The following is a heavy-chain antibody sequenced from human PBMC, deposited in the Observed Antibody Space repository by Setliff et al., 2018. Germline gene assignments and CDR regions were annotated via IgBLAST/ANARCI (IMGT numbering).Heavy chain of an antibody. CDR3: ARGAYIGLDY. V-gene: IGHV4-59*01. J-gene: IGHJ4*02. D-gene: IGHD4-4*01. CDR2: IYYSGTT. Sequence: SETLSLTCTVSGGSISTYYWTWIRQPPGKALEWIGYIYYSGTTNYSPSLKSRVTISIDMSKNQSSLKLNSVTAADTAVYYCARGAYIGLDYWGQGTLVTVS. CDR1: GGSISTYY.